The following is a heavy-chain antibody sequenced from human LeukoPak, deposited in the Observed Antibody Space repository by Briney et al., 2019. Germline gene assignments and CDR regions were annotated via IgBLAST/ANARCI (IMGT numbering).Heavy chain of an antibody. CDR1: GGSFSGYY. CDR2: IDHSGST. CDR3: ARAQRDYYYYYMDV. V-gene: IGHV4-34*01. J-gene: IGHJ6*03. Sequence: PSETLSLTCAVYGGSFSGYYWSWIRQPPGKGLEWIGEIDHSGSTNYNPSLKSRVIISVDTSKNHFSLKLSSVTAADTAVYYCARAQRDYYYYYMDVWDKGITVTVSS.